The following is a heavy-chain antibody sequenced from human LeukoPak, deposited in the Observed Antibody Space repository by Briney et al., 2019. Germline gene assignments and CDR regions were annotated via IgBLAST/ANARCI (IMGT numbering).Heavy chain of an antibody. V-gene: IGHV1-69*05. Sequence: SVKVSCKASGYSFSGYYMYWVRQAPGQGLEWMGEIIPIFGTANYAQKFQGRVTITTDESTSTAYMELSSLRSEDTAVYYCAGAYDSSGYYSPTFDYWGQGTLVTVSS. J-gene: IGHJ4*02. D-gene: IGHD3-22*01. CDR3: AGAYDSSGYYSPTFDY. CDR1: GYSFSGYY. CDR2: IIPIFGTA.